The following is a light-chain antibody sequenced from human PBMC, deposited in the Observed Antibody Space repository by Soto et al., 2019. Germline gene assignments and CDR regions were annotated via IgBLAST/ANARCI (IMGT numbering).Light chain of an antibody. Sequence: VVMTQSPDTLSVSAGETATLSCRASQSVSSNLAWYQQKLGQAPRLLIYGASTRATGISARFSGSGSGTEFTLTITSLQSEDFATYYCQQLNSYPLTFGGGTKVDNK. CDR3: QQLNSYPLT. CDR1: QSVSSN. CDR2: GAS. V-gene: IGKV3-15*01. J-gene: IGKJ4*01.